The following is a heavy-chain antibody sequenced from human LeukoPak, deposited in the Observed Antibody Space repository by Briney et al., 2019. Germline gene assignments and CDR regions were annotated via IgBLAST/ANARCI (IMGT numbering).Heavy chain of an antibody. V-gene: IGHV3-11*01. D-gene: IGHD3-10*01. Sequence: GGSLRLSCAASGFTFSDYYMSWIRQAPGKGLEWVSYITTGGTNIFYADSVKGRFTISRDDAKSSLYLHMNGLRAEDTAMYYCVRDAQTVYYYQPPDYWGQGTLVTVSA. CDR3: VRDAQTVYYYQPPDY. CDR2: ITTGGTNI. CDR1: GFTFSDYY. J-gene: IGHJ4*02.